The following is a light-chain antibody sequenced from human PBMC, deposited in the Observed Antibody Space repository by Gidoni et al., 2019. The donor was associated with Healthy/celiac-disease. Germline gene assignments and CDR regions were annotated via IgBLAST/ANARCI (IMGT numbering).Light chain of an antibody. V-gene: IGLV2-14*01. Sequence: QSALTQPASVSGSPGQSITISCTGTSSDVGGYNYVSWYQQHPGKAPKLMIYEVSNRPSGVSNRFSGSKSGNTASLTISGLQAEDEADYYCSSYTSSITSFGTGTKVTVL. J-gene: IGLJ1*01. CDR1: SSDVGGYNY. CDR2: EVS. CDR3: SSYTSSITS.